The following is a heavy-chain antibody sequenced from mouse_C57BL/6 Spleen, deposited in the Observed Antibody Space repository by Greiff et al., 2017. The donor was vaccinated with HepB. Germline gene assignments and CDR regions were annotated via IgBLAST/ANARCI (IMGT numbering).Heavy chain of an antibody. Sequence: QVQLQQPGAELVMPGASVKLSCKASGYTFTSYWMHWVKQRPGQGLEWIGEIDPSDSYTNYNQKFKGKSTLTVDKSSSTAYMQLSSLTSEDSAVYYCARLARLRRGSLAMDYWGQGTSVTVSS. V-gene: IGHV1-69*01. CDR2: IDPSDSYT. D-gene: IGHD2-4*01. CDR1: GYTFTSYW. J-gene: IGHJ4*01. CDR3: ARLARLRRGSLAMDY.